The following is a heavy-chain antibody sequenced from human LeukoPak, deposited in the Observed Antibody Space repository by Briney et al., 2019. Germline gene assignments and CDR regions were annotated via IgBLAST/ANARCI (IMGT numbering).Heavy chain of an antibody. CDR2: ISPSGDST. Sequence: QPGGTLRLSCAASAFTFSSYGMNWVRQAPGKGLEWVSAISPSGDSTSYADSVKGRFTISRDNSKSTLSLQMNSLRAEDTAIYYCATYRQVLLPFESWGQGTLVTVSS. CDR3: ATYRQVLLPFES. V-gene: IGHV3-23*01. CDR1: AFTFSSYG. J-gene: IGHJ4*02. D-gene: IGHD2-8*02.